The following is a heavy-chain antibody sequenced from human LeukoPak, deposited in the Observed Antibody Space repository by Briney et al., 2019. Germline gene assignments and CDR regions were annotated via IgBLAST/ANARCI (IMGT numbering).Heavy chain of an antibody. CDR2: IKQDGSDK. CDR3: ARWATSFDL. Sequence: GGSLRLSCAASGFTFGNYWMSWVRQTPGKGLEWVANIKQDGSDKYYVDSVTGRFTISRDNAKNSLYLQMNSLRAEDTAVYYCARWATSFDLWGQGTLVTVSS. D-gene: IGHD6-6*01. V-gene: IGHV3-7*01. CDR1: GFTFGNYW. J-gene: IGHJ4*02.